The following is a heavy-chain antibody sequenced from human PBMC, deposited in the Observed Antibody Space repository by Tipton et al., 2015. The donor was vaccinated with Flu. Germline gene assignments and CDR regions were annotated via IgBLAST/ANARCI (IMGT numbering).Heavy chain of an antibody. D-gene: IGHD1-26*01. CDR2: IRSDETTE. CDR3: AKSGGFDS. Sequence: SLRLSCAASGFTFRTNGMHWVRQAPGKELEWVAHIRSDETTEYADSVKGRFTISRDNSKDMLYLQVNSLRAEDTAVFYCAKSGGFDSWNQGALVIVSS. CDR1: GFTFRTNG. V-gene: IGHV3-30*02. J-gene: IGHJ4*02.